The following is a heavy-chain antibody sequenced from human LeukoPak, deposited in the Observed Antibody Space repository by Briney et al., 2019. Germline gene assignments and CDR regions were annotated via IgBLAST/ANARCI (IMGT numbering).Heavy chain of an antibody. D-gene: IGHD2-2*01. J-gene: IGHJ6*03. CDR3: ANIVVVPAARGNYYYMDV. V-gene: IGHV1-69*13. Sequence: SVKVSFKASGGTFSSYAISWVRQAPGQGLEWMGGIIPIFGTANYAQKFQGRVTITADESTSTAYMELSSLRSEDTAVYYCANIVVVPAARGNYYYMDVWGKGTTVTVSS. CDR2: IIPIFGTA. CDR1: GGTFSSYA.